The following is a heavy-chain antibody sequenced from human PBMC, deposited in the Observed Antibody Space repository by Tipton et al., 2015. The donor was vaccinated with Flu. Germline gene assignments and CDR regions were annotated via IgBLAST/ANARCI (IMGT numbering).Heavy chain of an antibody. D-gene: IGHD3-22*01. CDR2: IKQDGSDK. CDR3: ARGYYDRSGYFLSYFDY. V-gene: IGHV3-7*04. Sequence: GSLRLSCAASGFTFSDFWMSWVRQAPGKGLEWVANIKQDGSDKYYVDSVKGRFIISRDNAKNSPYLQMNSLRAEDTALYYCARGYYDRSGYFLSYFDYWGQGTLVTVSS. CDR1: GFTFSDFW. J-gene: IGHJ4*02.